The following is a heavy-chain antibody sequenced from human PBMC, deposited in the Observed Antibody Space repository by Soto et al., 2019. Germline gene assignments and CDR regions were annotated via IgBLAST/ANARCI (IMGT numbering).Heavy chain of an antibody. CDR2: INAGNGNT. D-gene: IGHD2-2*01. CDR1: GYTFTSYA. Sequence: ASVKVSCKASGYTFTSYAIHWVRQAPGQRLEWMGWINAGNGNTKYSQKFQGRVTITRDTSASTAYMELSSLRSEDTAVYYCARVVVPAAMNSYYYYGMDVWGQGTTVTVSS. CDR3: ARVVVPAAMNSYYYYGMDV. J-gene: IGHJ6*02. V-gene: IGHV1-3*01.